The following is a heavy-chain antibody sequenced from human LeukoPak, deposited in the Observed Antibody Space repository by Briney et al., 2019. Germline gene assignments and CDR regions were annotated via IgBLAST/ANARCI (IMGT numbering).Heavy chain of an antibody. D-gene: IGHD2-15*01. V-gene: IGHV1-18*04. CDR2: ISAYNGNT. CDR1: GYTFTSYG. Sequence: ASVKVSCTASGYTFTSYGISWVRQAPGQGLEWMGWISAYNGNTNYAQKLQGRVTMTTDTSTSTAYMELRSLRSDDTAVYYCARELGYCSGGSCGWFDPWGQGTLVTVSS. CDR3: ARELGYCSGGSCGWFDP. J-gene: IGHJ5*02.